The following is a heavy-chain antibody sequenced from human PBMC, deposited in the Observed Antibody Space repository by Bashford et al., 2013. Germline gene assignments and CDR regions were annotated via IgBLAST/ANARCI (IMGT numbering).Heavy chain of an antibody. CDR3: GWGYAMDV. Sequence: GSLRLSCAASGFTFSSYWMSWVRPGSRKGLEWVSSISSSSSYIYYADSVKGRFTISRDNAKNSLYLQMNSVRAEDMAVYFCGWGYAMDVWGQGTTVTVSS. J-gene: IGHJ6*02. CDR1: GFTFSSYW. D-gene: IGHD1-26*01. V-gene: IGHV3-21*04. CDR2: ISSSSSYI.